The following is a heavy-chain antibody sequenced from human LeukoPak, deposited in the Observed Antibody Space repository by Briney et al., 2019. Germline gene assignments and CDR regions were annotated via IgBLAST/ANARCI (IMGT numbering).Heavy chain of an antibody. V-gene: IGHV1-3*01. Sequence: ASVKVSCKASGYTFTSYGISWVRQAPGQRLEWMGWINAGNGNTKYSQKFQGRVTITRDTSASTAYMELSSLRSEDTAVYYCARGEAAAGTSSFDYWGQGTLVTVSS. CDR2: INAGNGNT. D-gene: IGHD6-13*01. CDR1: GYTFTSYG. J-gene: IGHJ4*02. CDR3: ARGEAAAGTSSFDY.